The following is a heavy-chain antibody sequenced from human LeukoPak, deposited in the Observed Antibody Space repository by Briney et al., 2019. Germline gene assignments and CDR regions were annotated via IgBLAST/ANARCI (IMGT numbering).Heavy chain of an antibody. CDR2: IKQDGSEK. J-gene: IGHJ5*02. D-gene: IGHD4-17*01. CDR1: GFTFSRYA. Sequence: GGSLRLSCAASGFTFSRYAMHWVRQAPGKGLEWVANIKQDGSEKYYVDSVKGRFTISRDNAKNSLYLQMNSLRAEDTAVYYCARGTTTVTTRWFDPWGQGTLVTVSS. CDR3: ARGTTTVTTRWFDP. V-gene: IGHV3-7*01.